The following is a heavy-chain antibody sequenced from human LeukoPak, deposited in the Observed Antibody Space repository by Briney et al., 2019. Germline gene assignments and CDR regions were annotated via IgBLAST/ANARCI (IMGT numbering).Heavy chain of an antibody. J-gene: IGHJ4*02. V-gene: IGHV3-30*02. CDR1: GFTFSTYG. CDR2: VRFDGTNK. CDR3: AKGYCSGSCYNGLDY. D-gene: IGHD2-15*01. Sequence: GGSLRLSCAASGFTFSTYGMHWVRQAPGKGLEWVAFVRFDGTNKYYADSVKGRFAISRDSSKNTLYLQMNSLRAEDTAVYYCAKGYCSGSCYNGLDYWGQGTLVTVSS.